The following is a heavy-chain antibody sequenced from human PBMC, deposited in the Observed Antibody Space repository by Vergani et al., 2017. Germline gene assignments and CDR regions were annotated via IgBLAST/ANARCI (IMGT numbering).Heavy chain of an antibody. Sequence: EVQVVESGGGLVQPGGSLRLSCAASGFTVSSNYMSWVRQAPGKGLEWVSVIYSGGSTYYADSVKGRFTISRDNSKNTLYLQMNSLRAEDTAVYYCAKDPRLKEDYYYYYMDVWGKGTTVTVSS. CDR1: GFTVSSNY. CDR3: AKDPRLKEDYYYYYMDV. V-gene: IGHV3-66*02. CDR2: IYSGGST. J-gene: IGHJ6*03.